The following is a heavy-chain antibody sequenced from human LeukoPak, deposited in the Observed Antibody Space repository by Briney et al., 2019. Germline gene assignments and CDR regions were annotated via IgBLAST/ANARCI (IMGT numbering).Heavy chain of an antibody. CDR2: ISGSGGST. V-gene: IGHV3-23*01. Sequence: GSLRLSCAAYGFTFRTYVMSWVRQAPVKGLEWVTGISGSGGSTYYADSVKGRFTISRDNSKNTLYLQMNSLRAEDTAVYYCAKEGDFYDILTDYWGQGTLVTVSS. D-gene: IGHD3-9*01. CDR1: GFTFRTYV. CDR3: AKEGDFYDILTDY. J-gene: IGHJ4*02.